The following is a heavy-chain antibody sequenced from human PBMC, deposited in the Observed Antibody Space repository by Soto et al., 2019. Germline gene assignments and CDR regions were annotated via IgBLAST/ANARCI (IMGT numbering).Heavy chain of an antibody. CDR2: IYWDDDK. CDR1: GFSLSTSGVG. J-gene: IGHJ4*02. V-gene: IGHV2-5*02. CDR3: AHSLAASNYVDYEPINSFDY. D-gene: IGHD4-17*01. Sequence: QITLKESGPTLVKPTQTLTLTCTFSGFSLSTSGVGVGWIRQPPGKALEWLALIYWDDDKRYSPSLKSRLSTTKDTSKTQLVLTMTKMDPVDTATYYCAHSLAASNYVDYEPINSFDYWGQGTLVTVSS.